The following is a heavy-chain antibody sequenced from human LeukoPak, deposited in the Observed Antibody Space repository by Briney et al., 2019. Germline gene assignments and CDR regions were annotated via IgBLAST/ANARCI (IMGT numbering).Heavy chain of an antibody. CDR2: IKLDGSEK. D-gene: IGHD3-10*02. Sequence: GGSLRLSCAASGFTFSDYWLTWVRQAPGKGLEWVANIKLDGSEKHYVDSVKGRFIISRDNAINSLYLQMNSLRAEDTAVYYCAELGITMIGGVWGKGTTVTISS. CDR3: AELGITMIGGV. J-gene: IGHJ6*04. CDR1: GFTFSDYW. V-gene: IGHV3-7*01.